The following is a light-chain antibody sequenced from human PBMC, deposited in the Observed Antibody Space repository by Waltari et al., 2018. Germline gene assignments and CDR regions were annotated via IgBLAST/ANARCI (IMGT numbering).Light chain of an antibody. J-gene: IGKJ4*01. CDR3: QQYENFPLT. Sequence: DIQMTQSPSSLSASVGDRVSITCRASQTINNRLSWYRQEPGKAPKPLIYYTFNLEAGVPSRFSGSGSGRDYSLTISNLQPEDFATYYCQQYENFPLTFGGGTKVEIK. V-gene: IGKV1-33*01. CDR1: QTINNR. CDR2: YTF.